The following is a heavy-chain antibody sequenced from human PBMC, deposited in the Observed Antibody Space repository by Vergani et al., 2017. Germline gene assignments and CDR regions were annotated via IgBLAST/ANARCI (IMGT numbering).Heavy chain of an antibody. Sequence: QVQLVESGGGVVQPGRSLRLSCAASGFTFSSYGMHWVRQAPGKGLEWVAVIWYDGSNKYYADSVKGRFTISRDNSKNTLYLQMNSLRAEDTAVYYCARVERGTVAANYWGQGTLVTVSS. D-gene: IGHD2-15*01. V-gene: IGHV3-33*01. J-gene: IGHJ4*02. CDR3: ARVERGTVAANY. CDR1: GFTFSSYG. CDR2: IWYDGSNK.